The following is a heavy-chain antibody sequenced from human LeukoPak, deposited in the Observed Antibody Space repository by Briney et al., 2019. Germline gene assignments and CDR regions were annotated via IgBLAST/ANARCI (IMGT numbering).Heavy chain of an antibody. Sequence: PGGSLRLSCAASGFTFSSYEMNWVRQAPGKGLEWVSYISSSGSTIYYADSVKGRFTISRDNAKNSLYLQLNSLRAEDTAVYYCARSLVVGATYPYHWGRGTLVTVSS. CDR3: ARSLVVGATYPYH. D-gene: IGHD1-26*01. CDR2: ISSSGSTI. V-gene: IGHV3-48*03. CDR1: GFTFSSYE. J-gene: IGHJ5*02.